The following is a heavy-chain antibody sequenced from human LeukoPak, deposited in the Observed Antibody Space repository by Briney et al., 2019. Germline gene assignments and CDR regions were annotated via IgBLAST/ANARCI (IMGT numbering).Heavy chain of an antibody. CDR3: ARLTAQVDFDC. Sequence: GGSLRLSCAASGFTVSNNYMNWVRQAPGKGLEWVSVISSDGSTYYADSVKGRFTLSRDNSKNTLYLQMSSLRAEDTALYYRARLTAQVDFDCWGQGTLVTVSS. V-gene: IGHV3-66*04. J-gene: IGHJ4*02. D-gene: IGHD5-18*01. CDR1: GFTVSNNY. CDR2: ISSDGST.